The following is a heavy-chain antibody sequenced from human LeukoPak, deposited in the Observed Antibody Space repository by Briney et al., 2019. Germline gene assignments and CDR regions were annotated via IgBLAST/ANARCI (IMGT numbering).Heavy chain of an antibody. J-gene: IGHJ6*03. CDR1: GFTFSSYS. CDR3: AREGIQLFLYYYYYYMDV. V-gene: IGHV3-48*01. Sequence: GGSLRLSCAASGFTFSSYSMNWVRQAPGKGLEWVSYISSSSSTIYYADSVKGRFTIYRDKAKNSLYLQMNSLRAEDTGVYYCAREGIQLFLYYYYYYMDVWGKGTTVTVSS. D-gene: IGHD5-18*01. CDR2: ISSSSSTI.